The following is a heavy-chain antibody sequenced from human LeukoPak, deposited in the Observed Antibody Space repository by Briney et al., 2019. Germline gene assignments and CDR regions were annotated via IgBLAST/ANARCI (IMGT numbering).Heavy chain of an antibody. Sequence: SETLPLTCTVSGGSISSYYWSWIRQPPGKGLEWIGYIYYSGSTNYNPSLKSRVTISVDTSKNQFSLKLSSVTAADTAVYYCARGSYSSSWIWGQGTLVTVSS. CDR1: GGSISSYY. V-gene: IGHV4-59*01. CDR2: IYYSGST. D-gene: IGHD6-13*01. CDR3: ARGSYSSSWI. J-gene: IGHJ4*02.